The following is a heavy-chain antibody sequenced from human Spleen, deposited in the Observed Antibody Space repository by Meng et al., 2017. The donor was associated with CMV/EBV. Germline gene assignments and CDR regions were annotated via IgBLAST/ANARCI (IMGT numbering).Heavy chain of an antibody. J-gene: IGHJ4*02. CDR1: GDSISTSNYY. V-gene: IGHV4-39*01. CDR3: ARVGVVLVAVDY. CDR2: IHYGGSA. D-gene: IGHD3-3*01. Sequence: SETLSLTCTVSGDSISTSNYYWGWIRQPPGKGLEWIGNIHYGGSASYNPSLKSRVTISVDTSKNQFSLRLRSVTDADTAVYYCARVGVVLVAVDYWGRGTLVTVSS.